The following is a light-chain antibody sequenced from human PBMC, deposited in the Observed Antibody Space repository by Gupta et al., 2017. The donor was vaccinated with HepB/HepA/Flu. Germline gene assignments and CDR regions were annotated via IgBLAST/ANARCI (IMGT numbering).Light chain of an antibody. V-gene: IGKV1-39*01. J-gene: IGKJ2*03. CDR2: AAS. CDR3: QQSYSFPRS. Sequence: DMQMTQSPSLLSASIGDRVTITCRASQSIGNHLNWYQQKPGKVPEFLMYAASTLQRGVPSRFSGSGSGTEFTLTISNLQPEDFATYYCQQSYSFPRSFGQGTNLEIK. CDR1: QSIGNH.